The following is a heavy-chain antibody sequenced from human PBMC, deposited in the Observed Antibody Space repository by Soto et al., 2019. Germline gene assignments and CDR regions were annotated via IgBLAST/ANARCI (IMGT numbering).Heavy chain of an antibody. CDR3: GRAHLGTDRNVLEPFDP. J-gene: IGHJ5*02. V-gene: IGHV6-1*01. D-gene: IGHD1-1*01. CDR1: GDSVSSNSAT. Sequence: SQTLSLTCAISGDSVSSNSATWNWIRQSPSRGLEWLGRTYYRSKWYNDYAISVKSRITIKPDTSKNQFPLQLNSVIPEDTAVYYCGRAHLGTDRNVLEPFDPWGQGTLVTVSS. CDR2: TYYRSKWYN.